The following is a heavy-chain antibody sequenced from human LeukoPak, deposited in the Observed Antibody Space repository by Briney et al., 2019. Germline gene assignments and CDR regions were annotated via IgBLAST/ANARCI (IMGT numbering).Heavy chain of an antibody. Sequence: SETLSLTCTVSGGSISSYYWSWIRQPPGKGLEWIGYIYYSGSTNYNPSLKSRVTISVDTSKNQFSLKLSSVTAADTAVYYCASGNGYCSGGSCSGAYFDCWGQGTLVTVSS. CDR1: GGSISSYY. CDR3: ASGNGYCSGGSCSGAYFDC. V-gene: IGHV4-59*12. D-gene: IGHD2-15*01. J-gene: IGHJ4*02. CDR2: IYYSGST.